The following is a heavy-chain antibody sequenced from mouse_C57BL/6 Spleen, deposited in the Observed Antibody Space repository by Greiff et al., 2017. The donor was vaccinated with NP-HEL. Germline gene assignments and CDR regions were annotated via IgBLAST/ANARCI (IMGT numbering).Heavy chain of an antibody. V-gene: IGHV1-55*01. Sequence: QVQLKQPGAELVKPGASVKMSCKASGYTFTSYWITWVKQRPGQGLEWIGDIYPGSGSTNYNEKFKSKATLTVDTSSSTAYMQLSSLTSEDSAVYYCAREDYYGSTLAYWGQGTLVTVSA. CDR1: GYTFTSYW. J-gene: IGHJ3*01. CDR2: IYPGSGST. D-gene: IGHD1-1*01. CDR3: AREDYYGSTLAY.